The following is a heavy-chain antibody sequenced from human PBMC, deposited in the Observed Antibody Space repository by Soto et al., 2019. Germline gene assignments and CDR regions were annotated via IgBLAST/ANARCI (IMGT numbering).Heavy chain of an antibody. Sequence: GGSLRLSCSASGFIFSNFALHWVRQAPGKGLEWVAVISYDGNNKYYAASVRGRSSISRDNSMDTLFLQMSSLRTEDTAVYYCAHFLPTSDTADYWGRGALVTVSS. CDR3: AHFLPTSDTADY. CDR2: ISYDGNNK. V-gene: IGHV3-30-3*01. J-gene: IGHJ4*02. D-gene: IGHD2-2*02. CDR1: GFIFSNFA.